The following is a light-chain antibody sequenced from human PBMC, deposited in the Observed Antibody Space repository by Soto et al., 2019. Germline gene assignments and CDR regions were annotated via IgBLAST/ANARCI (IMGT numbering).Light chain of an antibody. CDR3: QQRGNWPPIT. CDR1: QSVSSF. CDR2: DAS. V-gene: IGKV3-11*01. J-gene: IGKJ5*01. Sequence: EIVLTQSPATLSLSPGERATLSCRARQSVSSFLAWYQQKPGQAPRLLIYDASNRATGIPARFSGSGSVTDFTLTISSLEPEDFAVYYCQQRGNWPPITFGQGTRLEIK.